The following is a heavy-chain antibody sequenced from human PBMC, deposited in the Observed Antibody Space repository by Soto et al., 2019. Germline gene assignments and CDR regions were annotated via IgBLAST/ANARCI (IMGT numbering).Heavy chain of an antibody. CDR2: ISSSSSYI. D-gene: IGHD4-17*01. J-gene: IGHJ4*02. V-gene: IGHV3-21*01. Sequence: GGSLRLSCAASGFTFSSYSMNWVRQAPGKGLEWVSSISSSSSYIYYADSVKGRLTISRDNAKNSLYLQMNSLRAEDTAVYYCARDGDYGDYYFDYWGQGTLVTVSS. CDR1: GFTFSSYS. CDR3: ARDGDYGDYYFDY.